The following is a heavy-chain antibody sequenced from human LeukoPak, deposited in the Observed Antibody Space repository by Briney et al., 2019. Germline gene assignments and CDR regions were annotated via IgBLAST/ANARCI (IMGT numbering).Heavy chain of an antibody. CDR2: ISSNGGST. CDR3: VKSSDGQWWEDAFDI. D-gene: IGHD2-15*01. V-gene: IGHV3-64D*06. J-gene: IGHJ3*02. CDR1: GFTFSTYA. Sequence: GGSLRLSCSASGFTFSTYAMHWVRQAPGKGLEYVSAISSNGGSTYYADSVKGRFTISRDNSKNTLYLQMSSLRAEDTAVYYCVKSSDGQWWEDAFDIWGQGTMVTVSS.